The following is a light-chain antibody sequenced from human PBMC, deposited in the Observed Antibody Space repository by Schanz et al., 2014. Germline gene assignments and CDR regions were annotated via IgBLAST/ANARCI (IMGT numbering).Light chain of an antibody. Sequence: QSALTQPPSASGSPGQSVTISCTGTSNDIGDYNYVAWYQHHPGKAPKFMIYDVSNRPSGVSNRFSGSKSGNTASLTISGLQAEDEADYYCSSFTMTIRMFGGGTKLTVL. CDR2: DVS. V-gene: IGLV2-14*03. CDR3: SSFTMTIRM. J-gene: IGLJ3*02. CDR1: SNDIGDYNY.